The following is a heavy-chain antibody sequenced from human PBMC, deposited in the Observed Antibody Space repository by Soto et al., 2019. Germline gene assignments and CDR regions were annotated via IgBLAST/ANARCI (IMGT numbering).Heavy chain of an antibody. V-gene: IGHV3-48*01. Sequence: GGPLRLSFVASGFTFSSHSMNWVRQAPGKGLERVSYISSSSSTIYYADSVKGRFTISRDNAKNSLYLQMNSLRAEDTAVYYCARARHNPDIVVVVAATQGPDALDIWGQGTMVTVSS. CDR2: ISSSSSTI. J-gene: IGHJ3*02. CDR3: ARARHNPDIVVVVAATQGPDALDI. CDR1: GFTFSSHS. D-gene: IGHD2-15*01.